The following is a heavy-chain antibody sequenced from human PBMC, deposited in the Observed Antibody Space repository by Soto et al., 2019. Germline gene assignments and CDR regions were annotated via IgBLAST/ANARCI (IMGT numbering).Heavy chain of an antibody. CDR2: IYYTGSA. V-gene: IGHV4-31*03. D-gene: IGHD4-4*01. Sequence: QVQLQESGPGLVKPSQTLSLTCTVSGDSISSGDYYWSWIRQHPGKGLEWIGYIYYTGSAYYNPSLRSRVYISIETSKTQFSLNLNSVTAADTAVYYCARGDYIFNYFDYWGQGTLVTVSS. CDR1: GDSISSGDYY. CDR3: ARGDYIFNYFDY. J-gene: IGHJ4*02.